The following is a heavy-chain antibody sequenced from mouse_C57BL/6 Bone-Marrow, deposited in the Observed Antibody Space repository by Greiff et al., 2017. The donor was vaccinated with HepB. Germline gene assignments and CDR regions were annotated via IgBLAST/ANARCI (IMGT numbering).Heavy chain of an antibody. CDR1: GFNIKDDY. D-gene: IGHD1-1*01. CDR3: TTEAITTVVASRDYDFDY. V-gene: IGHV14-4*01. Sequence: VQLQQSGAELVRPGASVKLSCTASGFNIKDDYMHWVKQRPEQGLEWIGWIDPENGDTEYASTFQGKATITADTSSNTAYLQLSSLTSEDTAVYYCTTEAITTVVASRDYDFDYWGQGTTLTVSS. J-gene: IGHJ2*01. CDR2: IDPENGDT.